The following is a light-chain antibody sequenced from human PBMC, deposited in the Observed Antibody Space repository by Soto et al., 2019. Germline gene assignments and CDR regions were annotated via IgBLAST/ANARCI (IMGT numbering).Light chain of an antibody. J-gene: IGLJ2*01. Sequence: QSALTQPPSASGSPGQSVTISCTGTSSDVGGYNYVSWYQQHPGKAPKLMIYAVTKRPSEVPDRFSGSKSGTTASLTVSGLQAEDEADYYCSSYAGSNKIFGGGTKVTVL. V-gene: IGLV2-8*01. CDR1: SSDVGGYNY. CDR2: AVT. CDR3: SSYAGSNKI.